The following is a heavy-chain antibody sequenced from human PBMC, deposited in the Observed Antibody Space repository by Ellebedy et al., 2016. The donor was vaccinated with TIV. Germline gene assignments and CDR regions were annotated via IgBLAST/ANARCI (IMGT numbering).Heavy chain of an antibody. CDR3: ARDPQGRDNWFDP. V-gene: IGHV1-46*01. Sequence: AASVKVSCRTSGYTFTSYHIHSVRQAPGQGLEWMGIINSSGGYTNYAQKFQGRVTMTRDTSTSTVYMELSSLRSEDTAVYYCARDPQGRDNWFDPWGQGTLVTVSS. CDR2: INSSGGYT. CDR1: GYTFTSYH. J-gene: IGHJ5*02.